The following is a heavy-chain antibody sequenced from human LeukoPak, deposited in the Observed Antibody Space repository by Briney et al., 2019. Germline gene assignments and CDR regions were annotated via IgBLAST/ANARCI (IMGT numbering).Heavy chain of an antibody. Sequence: SETLSLTCAVYGGSFSGYYWSWIRQPPGKGLEWIGEINHSGSTNYNPSLKSRVTISVDKSKNQFSLKLSSVTAADTAVYYCASTFSSSTDAFDIWGQGTMVTVSS. CDR1: GGSFSGYY. CDR2: INHSGST. CDR3: ASTFSSSTDAFDI. D-gene: IGHD6-6*01. J-gene: IGHJ3*02. V-gene: IGHV4-34*01.